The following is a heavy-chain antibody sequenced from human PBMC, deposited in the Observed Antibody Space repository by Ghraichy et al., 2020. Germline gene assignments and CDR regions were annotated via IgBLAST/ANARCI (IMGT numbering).Heavy chain of an antibody. V-gene: IGHV1-18*01. CDR3: ARVRDTYYYYYGMDV. CDR2: ISAYNGNT. J-gene: IGHJ6*02. CDR1: GYTFTSYG. D-gene: IGHD2-2*02. Sequence: ASVKVSCKASGYTFTSYGISWVRQAPGQGLEWMGWISAYNGNTNYAQKLQGRVTMTTDTSTSTAYMELRSLRSDDTAVYYCARVRDTYYYYYGMDVWGQGTTVTVSS.